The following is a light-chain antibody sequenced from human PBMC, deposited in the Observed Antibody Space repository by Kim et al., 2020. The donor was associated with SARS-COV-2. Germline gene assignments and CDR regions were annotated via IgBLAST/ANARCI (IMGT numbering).Light chain of an antibody. CDR1: EEIRND. V-gene: IGKV1-17*01. CDR2: GAS. J-gene: IGKJ5*01. CDR3: LQHNTYPSS. Sequence: VYVGDRVNIAWRASEEIRNDLGWYQQNPGRAPKRLIYGASSLQSGVPSRFSGSGSGTEFTLTISSLQPEDFATYVCLQHNTYPSSFGQGTRLEIK.